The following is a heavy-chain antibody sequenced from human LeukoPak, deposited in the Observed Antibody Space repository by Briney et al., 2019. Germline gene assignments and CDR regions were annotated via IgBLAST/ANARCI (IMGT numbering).Heavy chain of an antibody. D-gene: IGHD3-9*01. J-gene: IGHJ3*02. CDR1: GYTFTGYY. Sequence: ASVKVSCKASGYTFTGYYMHWVRQAPGQGLEWMGWINPNSGGANYAQKFQGRVTMTRDTSISTAYMELSRLRSDDTAVYYCARSVLRYFDAFDIWGQGTMVTVSS. CDR3: ARSVLRYFDAFDI. V-gene: IGHV1-2*02. CDR2: INPNSGGA.